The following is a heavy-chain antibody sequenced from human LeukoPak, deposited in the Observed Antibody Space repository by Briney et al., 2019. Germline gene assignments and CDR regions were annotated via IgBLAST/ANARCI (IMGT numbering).Heavy chain of an antibody. CDR2: ISGSGGST. CDR3: ARGYYYDSSGYDY. J-gene: IGHJ4*02. D-gene: IGHD3-22*01. Sequence: GGFLRLSCAASGFTFSSYAMSWVRQAPGKGLEWVSAISGSGGSTYYADSVKGRFTISRDNSKNTLYLQMNSLRAEDTAVYYCARGYYYDSSGYDYWGQGTLVTVSS. V-gene: IGHV3-23*01. CDR1: GFTFSSYA.